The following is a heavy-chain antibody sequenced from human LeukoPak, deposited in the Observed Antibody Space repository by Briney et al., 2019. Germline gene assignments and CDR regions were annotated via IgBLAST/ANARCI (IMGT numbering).Heavy chain of an antibody. Sequence: PGGSLRLSCAASGFTFSDYYMSWIRQAPGKGLEWVSYISSSSSYTNYAGSVKGRFTISRDNAKNSLYLQMNSLRAEDTAVYYCARDRDIVATILDPWGQGTLVTVSS. D-gene: IGHD5-12*01. CDR2: ISSSSSYT. J-gene: IGHJ5*02. V-gene: IGHV3-11*06. CDR1: GFTFSDYY. CDR3: ARDRDIVATILDP.